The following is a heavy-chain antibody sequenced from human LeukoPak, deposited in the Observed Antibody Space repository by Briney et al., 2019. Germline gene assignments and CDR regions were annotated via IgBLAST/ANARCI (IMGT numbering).Heavy chain of an antibody. V-gene: IGHV1-18*01. Sequence: GASVKVSCKASGYTFTSYGISWVRQAPGQGLEWMGWISAYNGNTNYAQKLQGRVTMTTDTSTSTAYMELRSLRSDDTAVYYCARAGQPWFGELLLHFDYWGQGTLVTVSS. CDR3: ARAGQPWFGELLLHFDY. D-gene: IGHD3-10*01. CDR2: ISAYNGNT. CDR1: GYTFTSYG. J-gene: IGHJ4*02.